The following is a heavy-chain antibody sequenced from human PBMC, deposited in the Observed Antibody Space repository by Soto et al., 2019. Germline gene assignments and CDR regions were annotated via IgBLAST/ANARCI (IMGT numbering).Heavy chain of an antibody. D-gene: IGHD3-10*01. CDR3: VRDEEFAFDI. J-gene: IGHJ3*02. V-gene: IGHV3-48*02. CDR2: IRANSDNI. CDR1: GFSFSTTP. Sequence: PGGSLRLSCAASGFSFSTTPMNWVRQAPGKGLEWVAHIRANSDNIRYADSVKGRFTISRENAEKSLYLQMNSLRDEDTAVYYCVRDEEFAFDIWGQGTAVTVSS.